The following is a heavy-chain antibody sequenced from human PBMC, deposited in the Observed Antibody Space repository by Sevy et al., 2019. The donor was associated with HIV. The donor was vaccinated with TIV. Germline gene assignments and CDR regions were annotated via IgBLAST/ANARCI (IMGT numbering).Heavy chain of an antibody. V-gene: IGHV3-9*01. CDR1: GFTFDDYA. CDR3: AKAKYSSSWYLNWFDP. CDR2: ISWNSGSI. Sequence: GGSLRLSCAASGFTFDDYAMYWVRQAPGKGLEWVSGISWNSGSIGYADSVKGRFTISRDNAKNSLYLQMNSLRAEDTALYYCAKAKYSSSWYLNWFDPWGQGTLVTVSS. D-gene: IGHD6-13*01. J-gene: IGHJ5*02.